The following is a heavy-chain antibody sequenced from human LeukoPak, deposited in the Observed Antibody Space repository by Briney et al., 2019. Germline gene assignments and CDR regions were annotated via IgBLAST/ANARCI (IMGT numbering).Heavy chain of an antibody. J-gene: IGHJ4*02. CDR3: AKDVGGIELFDY. D-gene: IGHD2/OR15-2a*01. Sequence: GGSLRLSCTPSGFTFSTYAMAWVRQAPGKGLEWVSTISGGGENTYYADSVQGRFVISRDNSKSTLYLEMNGLRAEDTALYYCAKDVGGIELFDYWDQGTPVTVSS. V-gene: IGHV3-23*01. CDR2: ISGGGENT. CDR1: GFTFSTYA.